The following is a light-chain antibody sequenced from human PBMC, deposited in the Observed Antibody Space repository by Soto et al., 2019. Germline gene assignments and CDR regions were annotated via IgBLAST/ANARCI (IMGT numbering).Light chain of an antibody. V-gene: IGLV1-44*01. J-gene: IGLJ2*01. Sequence: QSVLTQPPSASGTPGQRVTISCSGSSSNIGSNTVNWYQQLPGTAPKFXXXXNXQRPSGVPDXXXXXXXXXXAXLXIXGLQSEDEADYYCAAWDDSLNGVLFGGGTKLTVL. CDR3: AAWDDSLNGVL. CDR1: SSNIGSNT. CDR2: XNX.